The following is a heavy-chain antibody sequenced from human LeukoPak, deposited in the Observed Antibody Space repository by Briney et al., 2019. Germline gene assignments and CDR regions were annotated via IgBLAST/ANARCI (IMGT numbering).Heavy chain of an antibody. J-gene: IGHJ4*02. CDR3: ARGQLLFDY. D-gene: IGHD2-2*01. CDR2: IWYDGNKK. CDR1: GFTFSSYG. Sequence: GRSLRLSCAASGFTFSSYGLHWVRQAPGKGLEWVAVIWYDGNKKYYADSVKGRFTISRGNSKNTLYLQMNSLRAEDTAVYYCARGQLLFDYWGQGTLVTVSS. V-gene: IGHV3-33*01.